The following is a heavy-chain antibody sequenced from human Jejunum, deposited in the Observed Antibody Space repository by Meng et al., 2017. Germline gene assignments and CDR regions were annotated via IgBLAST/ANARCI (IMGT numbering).Heavy chain of an antibody. CDR1: GGSISSHY. V-gene: IGHV4-59*11. CDR2: MYYTGTT. Sequence: QVQRQESGPGLVKPSETLSLTCTVSGGSISSHYFSWIRQPPGKGLEWIGDMYYTGTTNYNPSLKSRVTMSVDTSMNQFSLRLTSVTAADTAVYFCARVASSSAPFDYWGQGTLVTVSS. J-gene: IGHJ4*02. D-gene: IGHD1-26*01. CDR3: ARVASSSAPFDY.